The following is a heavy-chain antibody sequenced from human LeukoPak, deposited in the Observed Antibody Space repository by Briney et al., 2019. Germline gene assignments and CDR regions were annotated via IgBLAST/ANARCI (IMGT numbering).Heavy chain of an antibody. CDR1: GFTFSSYG. V-gene: IGHV3-30*02. CDR2: IRYDGSNK. J-gene: IGHJ4*02. Sequence: GGSLRLSCAASGFTFSSYGMHWVRQAPGKGLEWVALIRYDGSNKYYAASVQGRFTISRDNSKNTAYLQMNSLRAEDTAVYYCAKDLVAVATHTPIDYWGQGTLVTVSS. D-gene: IGHD6-19*01. CDR3: AKDLVAVATHTPIDY.